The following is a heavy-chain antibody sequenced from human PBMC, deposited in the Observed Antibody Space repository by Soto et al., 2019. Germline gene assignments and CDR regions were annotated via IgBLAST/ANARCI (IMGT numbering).Heavy chain of an antibody. Sequence: QVQLVQSGAEVKKPGSSVKVSCKASGGTFSSYAISWVRQAPGHGLEWMGGIIPIFGTANYAQKFQCRVTITAHESTSTAYMELSSLRSEDTAVYYCASPLHCSSTSCPFDYWGQGTLVTVSS. CDR3: ASPLHCSSTSCPFDY. D-gene: IGHD2-2*01. V-gene: IGHV1-69*01. CDR2: IIPIFGTA. J-gene: IGHJ4*02. CDR1: GGTFSSYA.